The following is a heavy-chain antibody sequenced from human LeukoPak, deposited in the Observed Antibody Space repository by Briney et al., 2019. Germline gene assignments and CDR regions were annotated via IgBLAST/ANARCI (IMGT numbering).Heavy chain of an antibody. D-gene: IGHD5-24*01. Sequence: ASVKVSCKASGGTFSSYAISWVRQAPGQGPEWMGVISPTGGSTTYAQKFQDRLTLTRDMSTSTDYLELSSLRSEDTAVYYCARDNSVRDEAWWFNPWGQGTLVTVSS. CDR1: GGTFSSYA. CDR2: ISPTGGST. CDR3: ARDNSVRDEAWWFNP. J-gene: IGHJ5*02. V-gene: IGHV1-46*01.